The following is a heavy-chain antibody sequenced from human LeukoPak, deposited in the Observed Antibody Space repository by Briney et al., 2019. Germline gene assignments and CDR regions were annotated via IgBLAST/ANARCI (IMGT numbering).Heavy chain of an antibody. D-gene: IGHD3-10*01. CDR3: ASGKITMVRGVIIKSGYFDY. Sequence: SETLSLTCTVSGGSIDTYYWNWIRQPPGKGLEWIGYVFHTGSTNYNPSLKSRVTISVDTSKNQFSLKLSSVTAADTAVYYCASGKITMVRGVIIKSGYFDYWGQGTLVTVSS. CDR2: VFHTGST. CDR1: GGSIDTYY. J-gene: IGHJ4*02. V-gene: IGHV4-59*12.